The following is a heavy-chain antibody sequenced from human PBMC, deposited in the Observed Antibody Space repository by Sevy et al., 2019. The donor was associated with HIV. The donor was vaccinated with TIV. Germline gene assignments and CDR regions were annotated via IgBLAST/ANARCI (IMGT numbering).Heavy chain of an antibody. CDR3: ASRVNLGMAIPRPINS. J-gene: IGHJ5*02. D-gene: IGHD2-2*02. CDR1: EFPFSDSA. CDR2: ISYDESRK. Sequence: GGSLRLSCAASEFPFSDSAMHWFRQAPGKGLEWVAVISYDESRKYYVDSVKGRFTISRDNSDNMLYLQMNSLRVDDTAVYYCASRVNLGMAIPRPINSWGQGTLVTVSS. V-gene: IGHV3-30*03.